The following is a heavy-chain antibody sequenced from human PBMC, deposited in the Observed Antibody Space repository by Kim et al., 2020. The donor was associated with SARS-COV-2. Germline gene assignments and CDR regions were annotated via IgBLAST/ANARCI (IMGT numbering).Heavy chain of an antibody. CDR3: ARDRGLAYFSDY. Sequence: NHPQKFQGRVTMTTDTSATTAFMELRSLRSDDTAVYYCARDRGLAYFSDYWGQGTLVTVSS. V-gene: IGHV1-18*01. J-gene: IGHJ4*02. D-gene: IGHD1-26*01.